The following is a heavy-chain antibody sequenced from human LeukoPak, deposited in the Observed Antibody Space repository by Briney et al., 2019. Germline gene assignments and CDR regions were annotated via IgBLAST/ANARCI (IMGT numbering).Heavy chain of an antibody. D-gene: IGHD3-22*01. CDR3: ARGPVYYYDSSGHYGGFDY. V-gene: IGHV4-59*12. Sequence: PSETLSLTCTVSGGSISSYYWSWIRQPPGKGLEWIGYIYYSGSTNYNPSLKSRVTISVDTSKNQFSLKLSSVTAADTAVYYCARGPVYYYDSSGHYGGFDYWGQGTLVTVSS. CDR2: IYYSGST. J-gene: IGHJ4*02. CDR1: GGSISSYY.